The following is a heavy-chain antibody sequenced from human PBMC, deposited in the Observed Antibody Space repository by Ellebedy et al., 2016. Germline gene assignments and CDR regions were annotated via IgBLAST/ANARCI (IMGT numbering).Heavy chain of an antibody. CDR1: GFTFSSYA. V-gene: IGHV3-21*01. Sequence: GESLKISXAASGFTFSSYAMHWVRQAPGKGLEWVSSISSSSSYIYYADSVKGRFTISRDNAKNSLYLQMNSLRAEDTAVYYCVSSGYCSSTNCYGDYWGQGTLVTVSS. CDR3: VSSGYCSSTNCYGDY. CDR2: ISSSSSYI. J-gene: IGHJ4*02. D-gene: IGHD2-2*01.